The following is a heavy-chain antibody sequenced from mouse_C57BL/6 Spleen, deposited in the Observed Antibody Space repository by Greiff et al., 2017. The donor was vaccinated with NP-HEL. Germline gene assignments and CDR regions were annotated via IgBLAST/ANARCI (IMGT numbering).Heavy chain of an antibody. CDR2: ILPGSSST. J-gene: IGHJ4*01. D-gene: IGHD1-1*01. Sequence: VQLQQSGAELMKPGASVKLSCKATGYTFTGYWIEWVKQRPGHGLEWIGEILPGSSSTNYNEKFKGKATFTADTSSNTAYMQLSSLTTEDSAIYYCARVYYYGSSPYYYAMDYWGQGTSVTVSS. CDR1: GYTFTGYW. V-gene: IGHV1-9*01. CDR3: ARVYYYGSSPYYYAMDY.